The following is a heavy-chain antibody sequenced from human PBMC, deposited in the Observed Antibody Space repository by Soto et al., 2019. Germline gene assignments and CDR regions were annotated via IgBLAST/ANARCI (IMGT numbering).Heavy chain of an antibody. CDR3: AREGRGRDGYNLAY. CDR2: IYSGGST. Sequence: EVQLVESGGGLIQPGGSLRLSCAASGFTVSSNYMSWVRQAPGKGLEWVSVIYSGGSTYYADSVKGRFTISRDNSKNTLYLQMNSLRAEDTAVYYCAREGRGRDGYNLAYWGQGTLVTVSS. V-gene: IGHV3-53*01. D-gene: IGHD5-12*01. CDR1: GFTVSSNY. J-gene: IGHJ4*02.